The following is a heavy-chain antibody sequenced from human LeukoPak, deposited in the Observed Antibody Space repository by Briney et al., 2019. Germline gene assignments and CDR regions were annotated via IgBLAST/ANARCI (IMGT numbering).Heavy chain of an antibody. Sequence: GGSLRLSCAASGFTVSSNYKSWVRQAPGKGLEWVSVIYSGGSTYYADSVKGRFTISRDNSKNTLYLQMNSLRAEDTAVYYCASTGYSSGWYEGPDYWGQGTLVTVSS. CDR2: IYSGGST. CDR3: ASTGYSSGWYEGPDY. J-gene: IGHJ4*02. V-gene: IGHV3-53*01. CDR1: GFTVSSNY. D-gene: IGHD6-19*01.